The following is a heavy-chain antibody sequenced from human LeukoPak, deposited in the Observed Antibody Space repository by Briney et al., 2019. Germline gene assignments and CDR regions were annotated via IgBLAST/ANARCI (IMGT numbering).Heavy chain of an antibody. J-gene: IGHJ4*02. CDR3: AKATRPADSSSNYVDLDC. Sequence: GGSLRLSCAASGFTFSSYAMTWVRQAPGKGLEWVSAIGDSTYSADSVKGRFTISRDNSKNTLYLQMNSLRGEDTAVYYCAKATRPADSSSNYVDLDCWGQGPRVTVSS. CDR1: GFTFSSYA. V-gene: IGHV3-23*01. D-gene: IGHD6-13*01. CDR2: IGDST.